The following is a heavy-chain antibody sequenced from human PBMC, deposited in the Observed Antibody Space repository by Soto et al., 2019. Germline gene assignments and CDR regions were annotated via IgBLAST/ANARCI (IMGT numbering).Heavy chain of an antibody. Sequence: SETLSLTCTVSCGSISSSSYYWGWIRQPPGKGLEWIGSIYYSGSTYYNPSLKSRVTISVDTSKNQFSLKLSSVTAADTAVYYCARGYSSGWRILDYWGQGTLVTVSS. D-gene: IGHD6-19*01. CDR1: CGSISSSSYY. CDR3: ARGYSSGWRILDY. CDR2: IYYSGST. J-gene: IGHJ4*02. V-gene: IGHV4-39*01.